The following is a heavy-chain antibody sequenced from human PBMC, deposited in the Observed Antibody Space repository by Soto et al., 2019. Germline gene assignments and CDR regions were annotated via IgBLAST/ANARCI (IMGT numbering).Heavy chain of an antibody. J-gene: IGHJ4*02. CDR2: ISSSGSTI. D-gene: IGHD2-15*01. Sequence: PGGSLRLSCAASGFTVSSNYMSWVRQAPGKGLEWVSYISSSGSTIYYADSVKGRFTISRDNAKNSLYLQMNSLRAEDTAVYYCARDSRESCSGGSCYPRPYDYWGQGTLVTVSS. V-gene: IGHV3-11*01. CDR1: GFTVSSNY. CDR3: ARDSRESCSGGSCYPRPYDY.